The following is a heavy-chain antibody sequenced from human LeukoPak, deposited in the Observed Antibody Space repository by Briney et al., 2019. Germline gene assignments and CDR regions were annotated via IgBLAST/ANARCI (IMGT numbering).Heavy chain of an antibody. D-gene: IGHD4-23*01. CDR3: ARNSRGSDP. Sequence: PSGTLSLTCAVSGGSIRSNNWWSWVRQPPGKGLEWIGEIYHSGSTNYNPSLKSRVTISVDKSKNQLSLNLSSLTAADTAVYYCARNSRGSDPWGLGALVTVSS. CDR1: GGSIRSNNW. J-gene: IGHJ5*02. V-gene: IGHV4-4*02. CDR2: IYHSGST.